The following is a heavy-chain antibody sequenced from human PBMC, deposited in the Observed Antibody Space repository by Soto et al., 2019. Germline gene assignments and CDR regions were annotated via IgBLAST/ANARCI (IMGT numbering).Heavy chain of an antibody. CDR2: ISSSGNII. D-gene: IGHD6-13*01. V-gene: IGHV3-11*01. J-gene: IGHJ4*02. Sequence: LGGSLRLSCAASGFTVSSNYMSWIRQAPGKGLEWVSYISSSGNIIYYADSVEGRFTISRDNAKNSLYLQMNSLRAEDTAVYYCARDKKLGYTNTPLDYWGQGTLVTVSS. CDR1: GFTVSSNY. CDR3: ARDKKLGYTNTPLDY.